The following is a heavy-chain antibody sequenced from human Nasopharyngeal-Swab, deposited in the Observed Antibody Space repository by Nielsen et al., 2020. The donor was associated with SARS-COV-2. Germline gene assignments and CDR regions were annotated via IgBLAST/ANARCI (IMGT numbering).Heavy chain of an antibody. CDR2: FSPNSGDT. CDR1: GYTFSGFC. CDR3: ARCRGFGVDIRRYGMDV. Sequence: ASVKVSCKASGYTFSGFCMHWVRQAPGQGLEWMGRFSPNSGDTIYAQEFQGRVTMTRDTSISTAYMELSSLRSDDTAVYYCARCRGFGVDIRRYGMDVWGQGTTVIVSS. D-gene: IGHD3-3*01. V-gene: IGHV1-2*02. J-gene: IGHJ6*02.